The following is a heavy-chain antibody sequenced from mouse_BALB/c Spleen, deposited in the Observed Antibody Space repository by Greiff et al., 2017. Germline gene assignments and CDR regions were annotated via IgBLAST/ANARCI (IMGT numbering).Heavy chain of an antibody. V-gene: IGHV3-2*02. J-gene: IGHJ3*01. CDR1: GYSITSDYA. D-gene: IGHD2-2*01. CDR3: ARSYGYAAWFAY. CDR2: ISYSGST. Sequence: EVQRVESGPGLVKPSQSLSLTCTVTGYSITSDYAWNWIRQFPGNKLEWMGYISYSGSTSYNPSLKSRISITRDTSKNQFFLQLNSVTTEDTATYYCARSYGYAAWFAYWGQGTLVTVSA.